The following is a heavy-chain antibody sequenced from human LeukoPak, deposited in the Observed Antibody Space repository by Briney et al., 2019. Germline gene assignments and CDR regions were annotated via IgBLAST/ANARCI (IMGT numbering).Heavy chain of an antibody. Sequence: ASVTVSCTASGYTFTIYYIHWVRQAPGQGLEWMGIINPSGGSTTYAQKFQGRVAMTRDTSTSRVYMEVSSLRSEDTAVYYCARTYSSSDEFDYWGQGTLVTVSS. V-gene: IGHV1-46*01. CDR2: INPSGGST. CDR3: ARTYSSSDEFDY. CDR1: GYTFTIYY. D-gene: IGHD6-13*01. J-gene: IGHJ4*02.